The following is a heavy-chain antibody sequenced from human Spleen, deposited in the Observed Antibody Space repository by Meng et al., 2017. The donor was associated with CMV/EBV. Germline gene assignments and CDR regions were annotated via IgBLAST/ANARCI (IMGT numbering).Heavy chain of an antibody. V-gene: IGHV3-23*01. D-gene: IGHD6-13*01. CDR3: AKAFSSSWFREYYDY. J-gene: IGHJ4*02. Sequence: ETLSLTCAASGFTFNIYGMRWVRQAPGKGLEWVSVIWGSGGNRDFADSEKGRFTISRDNSKNTLYLQLHSLRVEDTAVYYCAKAFSSSWFREYYDYWGQGTLVTVSS. CDR1: GFTFNIYG. CDR2: IWGSGGNR.